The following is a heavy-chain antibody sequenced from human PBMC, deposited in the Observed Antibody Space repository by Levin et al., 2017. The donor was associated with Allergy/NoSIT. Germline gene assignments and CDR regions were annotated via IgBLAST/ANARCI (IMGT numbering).Heavy chain of an antibody. J-gene: IGHJ6*02. CDR2: ISGSGGST. CDR3: AKDGDSGWFRPHYYYYGMDV. D-gene: IGHD6-19*01. Sequence: PGGSLRLSCAASGFTFSSYAMSWVRQAPGKGLEWVSAISGSGGSTYYADSVKGRFTISRDNSKNTLYLRMNSRRAEDTAVYYCAKDGDSGWFRPHYYYYGMDVWGQGTTVTVSS. CDR1: GFTFSSYA. V-gene: IGHV3-23*01.